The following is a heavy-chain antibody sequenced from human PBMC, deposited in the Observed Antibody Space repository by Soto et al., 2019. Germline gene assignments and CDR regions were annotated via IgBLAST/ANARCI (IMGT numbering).Heavy chain of an antibody. CDR2: VKSDGST. J-gene: IGHJ3*01. CDR3: ARGLRGHYGSDV. CDR1: GFIFSSYW. Sequence: EVQLVESGGDLVQPGGSLRLSCAASGFIFSSYWMHWVRQAPGKGLVWVSRVKSDGSTYYADSVKGRFTISRDNAKNTLYLQMNRLTVEDTAVYYGARGLRGHYGSDVWGQGKMVTVSS. D-gene: IGHD5-12*01. V-gene: IGHV3-74*01.